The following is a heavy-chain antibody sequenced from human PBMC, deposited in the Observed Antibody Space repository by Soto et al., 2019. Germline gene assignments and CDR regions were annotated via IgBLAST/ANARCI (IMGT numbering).Heavy chain of an antibody. CDR1: GFTFSSYA. CDR3: AKDLEVIVVVVAATYHPAY. V-gene: IGHV3-23*01. D-gene: IGHD2-15*01. CDR2: ISGSGGST. J-gene: IGHJ4*02. Sequence: PGGSLRLSCAASGFTFSSYAMSWVRQAPGKGLEWVSAISGSGGSTYYADSVKGRFTISRDNSKNTLYLQMNSLRAEDTAVYYCAKDLEVIVVVVAATYHPAYWGQGTLVTVSS.